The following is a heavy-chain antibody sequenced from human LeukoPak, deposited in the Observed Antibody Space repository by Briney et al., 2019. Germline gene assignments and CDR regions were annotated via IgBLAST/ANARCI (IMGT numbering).Heavy chain of an antibody. CDR3: ARGYSSTNFDY. D-gene: IGHD5-18*01. CDR1: GGSISSYY. V-gene: IGHV4-59*01. Sequence: SETLSLTCTVSGGSISSYYWSWIRQPPEKGLEWIGYIYYSGSTNYNPSLKSRVTISVDTSKNQFSLKLSSVTAADTAVYYCARGYSSTNFDYWGQGTLVTVSS. CDR2: IYYSGST. J-gene: IGHJ4*02.